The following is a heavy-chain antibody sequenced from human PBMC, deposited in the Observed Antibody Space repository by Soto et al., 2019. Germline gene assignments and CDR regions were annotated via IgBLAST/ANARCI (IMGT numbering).Heavy chain of an antibody. V-gene: IGHV4-59*01. CDR2: IYYSATP. CDR3: ARRADFGDKYDY. J-gene: IGHJ4*01. CDR1: GGSISAYY. Sequence: SETLSLTCTVSGGSISAYYWTWIRQPPGKGLEWIGNIYYSATPTYNPSLKSRLTISLDTSNSQFSLKLTSVTAADTAVYYCARRADFGDKYDYWGQGTLVT. D-gene: IGHD4-17*01.